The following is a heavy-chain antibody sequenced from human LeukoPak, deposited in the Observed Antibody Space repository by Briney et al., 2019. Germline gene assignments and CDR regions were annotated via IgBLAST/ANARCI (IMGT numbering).Heavy chain of an antibody. J-gene: IGHJ4*02. D-gene: IGHD6-19*01. Sequence: GGSLRLSCAASGFTFSSYAMSWVRQAPGKGLEWVSAISGSGGGTYYAESVKGRFTISRDNSKNTLYLQMNSLRAEDTAVYSCAKDWSSGWYEPPKCFDYWGQGTLVTVSS. CDR2: ISGSGGGT. CDR1: GFTFSSYA. V-gene: IGHV3-23*01. CDR3: AKDWSSGWYEPPKCFDY.